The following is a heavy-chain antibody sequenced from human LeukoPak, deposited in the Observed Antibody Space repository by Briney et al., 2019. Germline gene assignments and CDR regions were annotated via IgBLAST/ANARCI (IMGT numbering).Heavy chain of an antibody. Sequence: PGRSLRLSCAASGFTLSSYDTHWVRQATGKGLEWVSGIGNAGDTYYSASVKGRFTLSRENARNSLYLQMNNLRAGDTAVYYCARVNPHLSAFDFWGQGTLVTVSS. D-gene: IGHD3-16*02. CDR2: IGNAGDT. J-gene: IGHJ4*02. CDR3: ARVNPHLSAFDF. CDR1: GFTLSSYD. V-gene: IGHV3-13*04.